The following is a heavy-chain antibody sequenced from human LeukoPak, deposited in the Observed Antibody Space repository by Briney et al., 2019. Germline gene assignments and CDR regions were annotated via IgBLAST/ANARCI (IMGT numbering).Heavy chain of an antibody. J-gene: IGHJ5*02. CDR2: IWYDGSNK. CDR3: ARDLFEGFYGGNNNWFDP. Sequence: GRSLRLSCAAPGFTFSSYGMHWVRQAPGKGLEWVAVIWYDGSNKYYADSVKGRFTISRDNSKNTLYLQMNSLRAEDTAVYYCARDLFEGFYGGNNNWFDPWGQGTLVTVSS. CDR1: GFTFSSYG. D-gene: IGHD4-23*01. V-gene: IGHV3-33*01.